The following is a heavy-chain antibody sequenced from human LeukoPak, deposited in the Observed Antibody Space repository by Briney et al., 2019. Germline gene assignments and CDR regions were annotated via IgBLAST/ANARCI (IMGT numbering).Heavy chain of an antibody. V-gene: IGHV4-61*02. J-gene: IGHJ6*03. CDR1: GGSISSGSYY. CDR3: ATEGYYYYYMDV. Sequence: PSQTLSLTCTVSGGSISSGSYYWSWIRQPAGKGLEWIGRIYTSGSTNYNPSLKSRVTISVDTSKNQFSLKLSSVIAADTAVYYCATEGYYYYYMDVWGKGTTVTISS. CDR2: IYTSGST.